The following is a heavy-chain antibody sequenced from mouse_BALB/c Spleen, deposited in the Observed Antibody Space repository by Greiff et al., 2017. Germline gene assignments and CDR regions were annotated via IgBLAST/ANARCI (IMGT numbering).Heavy chain of an antibody. CDR1: GFNITDYY. V-gene: IGHV14-1*02. CDR2: IDPENGNT. J-gene: IGHJ2*01. CDR3: ARWGRPHFDY. D-gene: IGHD2-12*01. Sequence: EVQLQQSGAELVRPGALVKLSCKASGFNITDYYMHWVKQRPEQGLEWIGWIDPENGNTIYDPKFQGQVSITADTSSNTAYLKLSSLTSEDTAVYYCARWGRPHFDYWGQGTTLTVSS.